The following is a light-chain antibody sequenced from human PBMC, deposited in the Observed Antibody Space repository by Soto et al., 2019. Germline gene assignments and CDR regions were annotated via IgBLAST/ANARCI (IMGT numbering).Light chain of an antibody. V-gene: IGKV3-11*01. CDR3: QQYNSYWT. Sequence: DILLTQSPATLSLSRGERATLSCRASQSVGSSLAWFQQKPGQPPRLLIYDASNRATGIPARFSGSGSGTEFTLTISSLQPDDFATYYCQQYNSYWTFGQGTKVDIK. J-gene: IGKJ1*01. CDR1: QSVGSS. CDR2: DAS.